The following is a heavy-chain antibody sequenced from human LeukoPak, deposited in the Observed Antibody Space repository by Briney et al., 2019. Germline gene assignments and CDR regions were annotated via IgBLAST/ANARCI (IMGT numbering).Heavy chain of an antibody. D-gene: IGHD1-26*01. CDR2: IIPILGIA. Sequence: SVKVSCKASGGTFSSYAISWVRQAPGQGLEWMGRIIPILGIANYAQKFQGRVTITADKSTSTAYMELSSLRSEDTAVYYCAREGGRDSRWELLGYWGQGTLVTVSS. CDR1: GGTFSSYA. CDR3: AREGGRDSRWELLGY. J-gene: IGHJ4*02. V-gene: IGHV1-69*04.